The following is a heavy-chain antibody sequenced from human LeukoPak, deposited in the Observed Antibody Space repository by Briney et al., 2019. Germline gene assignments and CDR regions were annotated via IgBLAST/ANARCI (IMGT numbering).Heavy chain of an antibody. CDR2: IYYTGST. J-gene: IGHJ4*02. Sequence: SETLSLTCTVSGGSISSYYWSWIRQPPGKGLEWIGYIYYTGSTDYNPSLKSRVTISVDTSKNQFSLKLSSVTAADTAVYYCARGSKAAPGTFDYWGQGTLVTVSS. V-gene: IGHV4-59*01. CDR3: ARGSKAAPGTFDY. CDR1: GGSISSYY. D-gene: IGHD6-13*01.